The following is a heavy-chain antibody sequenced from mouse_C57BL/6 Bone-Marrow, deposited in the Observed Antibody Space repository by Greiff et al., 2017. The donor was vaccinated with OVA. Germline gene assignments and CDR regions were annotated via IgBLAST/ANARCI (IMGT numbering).Heavy chain of an antibody. CDR3: ARNRWLLRFGY. Sequence: DVMLVESGGDLVKPGGSLKLSCAASGFTFSSYGMSWVRQTPDKRLEWVATISSGGSYTYYPDSVKGRFTISRDNAKNTLYLQMSSLKSEDTAMYYCARNRWLLRFGYWGQGTTLTVSS. CDR1: GFTFSSYG. V-gene: IGHV5-6*02. CDR2: ISSGGSYT. J-gene: IGHJ2*01. D-gene: IGHD2-3*01.